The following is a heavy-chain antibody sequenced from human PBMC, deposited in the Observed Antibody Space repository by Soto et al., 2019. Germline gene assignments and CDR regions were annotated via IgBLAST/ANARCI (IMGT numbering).Heavy chain of an antibody. CDR2: IIPIFGTA. V-gene: IGHV1-69*12. CDR1: GGTFSSYA. CDR3: ARNPDTNYYYGMDV. Sequence: QVQLVQSGAAVKKPGSSVKVSCKASGGTFSSYAISWVRQAPGQGLEWMGGIIPIFGTATYAQKFQGRVTITADESTSTAYMELSSLRSEDTAVYYCARNPDTNYYYGMDVWGQGTTVTVSS. J-gene: IGHJ6*02.